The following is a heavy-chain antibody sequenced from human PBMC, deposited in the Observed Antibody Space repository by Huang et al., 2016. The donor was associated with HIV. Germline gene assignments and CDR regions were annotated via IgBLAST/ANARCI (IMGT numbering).Heavy chain of an antibody. CDR1: GVSFSGYY. CDR2: INESGSN. D-gene: IGHD1-26*01. Sequence: QVQLQQWGAGLLKPSATLSLTCAVYGVSFSGYYWSWIRQPPGKGLEWIGEINESGSNNYNPSLKSRVTVSVDTSKNQFSLRLSSVTAADTAVYYCARDGPERSSGNYGASDYWGQGTLVTVSS. V-gene: IGHV4-34*01. CDR3: ARDGPERSSGNYGASDY. J-gene: IGHJ4*02.